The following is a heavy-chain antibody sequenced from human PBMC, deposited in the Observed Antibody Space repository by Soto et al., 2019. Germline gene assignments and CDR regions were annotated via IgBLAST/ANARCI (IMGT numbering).Heavy chain of an antibody. J-gene: IGHJ4*02. CDR3: ARHSRDYFFAY. CDR2: IYYSGST. CDR1: GGSISSYY. Sequence: PSETLSLTCTVSGGSISSYYWSWIRQPPGKGLEWIGYIYYSGSTNYNPSLKSRVTISVDTSKNQFSLKLSSVTAADTAVYYCARHSRDYFFAYWGQGTLVTVSS. V-gene: IGHV4-59*08.